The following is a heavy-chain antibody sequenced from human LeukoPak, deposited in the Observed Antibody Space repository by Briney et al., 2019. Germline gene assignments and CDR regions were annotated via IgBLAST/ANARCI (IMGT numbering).Heavy chain of an antibody. V-gene: IGHV3-11*04. CDR1: GFTFSDYY. CDR2: ISSSGSTI. CDR3: ARAYDSSSWYDAFDI. J-gene: IGHJ3*02. D-gene: IGHD6-13*01. Sequence: GSLRLSCAASGFTFSDYYMSWIRQAPGKGLEWVSYISSSGSTIYYADSVKGRFTISRDNAKNSLYLQMNSLRAEDTAVYYCARAYDSSSWYDAFDIWGQGTMVTVSS.